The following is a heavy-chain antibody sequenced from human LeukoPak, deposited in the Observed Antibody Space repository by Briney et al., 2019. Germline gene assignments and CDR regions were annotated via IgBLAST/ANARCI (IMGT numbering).Heavy chain of an antibody. Sequence: GGSLRLSCAASGFTFDDYAMHWVRQAPGKGLEWVSGISWSSGSIGYADSVKGRFTISRDNAKNSLYLQMNSLRAEDTALYYCATDPSSGYDYWGQGTLVTVSS. D-gene: IGHD3-22*01. CDR1: GFTFDDYA. V-gene: IGHV3-9*01. CDR2: ISWSSGSI. J-gene: IGHJ4*02. CDR3: ATDPSSGYDY.